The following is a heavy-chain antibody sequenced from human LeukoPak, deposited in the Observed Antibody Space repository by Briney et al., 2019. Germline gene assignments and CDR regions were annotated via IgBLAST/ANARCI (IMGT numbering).Heavy chain of an antibody. CDR1: GFTFSSYG. V-gene: IGHV3-30*18. CDR3: AKDGTIVRGASFDY. D-gene: IGHD3-10*01. J-gene: IGHJ4*02. Sequence: PGRSLRLSCAASGFTFSSYGMHWVRQAPGKGLEWVAVISYDGSNKYYADSENRRFTISRDNTKNTLHLQMNSLRAEDTAVCYCAKDGTIVRGASFDYWGQGTLVTVSS. CDR2: ISYDGSNK.